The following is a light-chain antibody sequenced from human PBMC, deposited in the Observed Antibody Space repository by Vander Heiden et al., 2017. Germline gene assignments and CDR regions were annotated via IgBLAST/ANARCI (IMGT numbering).Light chain of an antibody. Sequence: VVFTPSPLSLSLSPGPTATLSCTASQSLTSGYLAWYQQKPGQAPRLVISGASSRATGIPDRFYGSGSGTDFTLTISRLEPEDSAVYYCQHYGGSPLFTFGPGTKVDIK. J-gene: IGKJ3*01. CDR2: GAS. V-gene: IGKV3-20*01. CDR1: QSLTSGY. CDR3: QHYGGSPLFT.